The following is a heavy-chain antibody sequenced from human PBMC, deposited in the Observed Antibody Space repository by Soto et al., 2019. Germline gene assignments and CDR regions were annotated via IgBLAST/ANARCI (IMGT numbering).Heavy chain of an antibody. CDR1: GFTFSYYE. CDR3: ARDTGRASADL. V-gene: IGHV3-48*03. CDR2: ISHTDRLT. D-gene: IGHD6-13*01. J-gene: IGHJ5*02. Sequence: EVQLAESGGDLVQPGGSLRLSCVGSGFTFSYYEMNWVRQAPGKGLERVAFISHTDRLTHYPDSVKGRFTISRDNAKNSLYLQMTSLTVEDTAVYYCARDTGRASADLWGQGTLVSVSS.